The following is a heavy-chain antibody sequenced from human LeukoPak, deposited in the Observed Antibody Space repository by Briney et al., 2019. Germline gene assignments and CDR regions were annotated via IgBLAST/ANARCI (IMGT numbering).Heavy chain of an antibody. V-gene: IGHV3-74*01. Sequence: PRGSLSLSCAASAFTLPANWIGCVRQPQRKGLGWVSRINSDGSNTNYADSVKGRFTISRDNSNITLYLQMSSLRSEDTAVYYCARDGAHRGTDGCFDHWGQGTLVTVSS. CDR1: AFTLPANW. J-gene: IGHJ5*02. D-gene: IGHD3-16*01. CDR3: ARDGAHRGTDGCFDH. CDR2: INSDGSNT.